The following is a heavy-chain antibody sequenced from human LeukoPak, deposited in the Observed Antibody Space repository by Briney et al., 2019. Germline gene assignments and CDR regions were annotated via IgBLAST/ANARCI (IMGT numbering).Heavy chain of an antibody. Sequence: KPSETLSLTCTVPGGSISSYYWSWIRQPPGKGLEWIGYIYYSGSTNYNPSLKSRVTISVDTSKNQFSLKLSSVTAADTAVYYCAREGGYGSGTYYFDYWGQGTLVTVSS. J-gene: IGHJ4*02. V-gene: IGHV4-59*01. CDR3: AREGGYGSGTYYFDY. CDR2: IYYSGST. CDR1: GGSISSYY. D-gene: IGHD3-10*01.